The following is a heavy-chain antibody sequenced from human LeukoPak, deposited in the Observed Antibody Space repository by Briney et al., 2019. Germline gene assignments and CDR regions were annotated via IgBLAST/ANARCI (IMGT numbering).Heavy chain of an antibody. CDR1: GFTFSGYV. CDR2: ISGSGGNT. V-gene: IGHV3-23*01. CDR3: AKDDS. Sequence: GGSLRLSCAASGFTFSGYVMTWVRQAPGKGLEWVSTISGSGGNTNYAESVKGRFTISRDNSKNTLYLQTNSLTAEDTAVYYCAKDDSWGQGTLVTVSS. J-gene: IGHJ5*01.